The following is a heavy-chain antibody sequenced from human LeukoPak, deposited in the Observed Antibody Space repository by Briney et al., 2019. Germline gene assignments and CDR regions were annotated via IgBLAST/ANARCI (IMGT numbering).Heavy chain of an antibody. J-gene: IGHJ4*02. D-gene: IGHD5-18*01. CDR1: GGSFSDYY. CDR2: IYYSGST. V-gene: IGHV4-59*01. Sequence: PSETLSLTCAVYGGSFSDYYWSWIRQPPGKGLEWIGYIYYSGSTNYNPSLKSRVTISVDTSKNQFSLELSSVTAADTAVYYCASLQLTAQAPFDYWGQGTLVTVSS. CDR3: ASLQLTAQAPFDY.